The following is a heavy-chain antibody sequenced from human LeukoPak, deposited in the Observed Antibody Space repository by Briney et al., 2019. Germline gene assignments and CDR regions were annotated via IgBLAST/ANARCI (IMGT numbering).Heavy chain of an antibody. J-gene: IGHJ4*02. CDR2: MNPNSGNT. D-gene: IGHD3-10*01. CDR3: ARSGTVRGGVDY. CDR1: GYTFTSYD. V-gene: IGHV1-8*03. Sequence: ASVKVSCKASGYTFTSYDINWVRQATGQGLEWMGWMNPNSGNTGYAQKFQGRVTITGNTSISTAYMELSSLRSEDTAVYYCARSGTVRGGVDYWGQGTLVTVSS.